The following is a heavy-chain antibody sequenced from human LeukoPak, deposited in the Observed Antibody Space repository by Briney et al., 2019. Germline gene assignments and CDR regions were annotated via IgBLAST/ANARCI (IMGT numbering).Heavy chain of an antibody. CDR2: INPSGDTT. CDR1: GFTFTTYF. V-gene: IGHV1-46*01. CDR3: ARDRNGDQRANAFDI. Sequence: ASVKVSCKASGFTFTTYFMHWVRQAPGQGLEWMGKINPSGDTTTYAQKFQGRVTMTRDTSTSTGYMELRSLRSEDTAVYYCARDRNGDQRANAFDIWGLGTMVTVSS. D-gene: IGHD2-21*02. J-gene: IGHJ3*02.